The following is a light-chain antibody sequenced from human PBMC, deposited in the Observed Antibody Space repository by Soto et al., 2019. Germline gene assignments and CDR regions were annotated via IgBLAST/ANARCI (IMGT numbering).Light chain of an antibody. CDR2: LDSDGSH. Sequence: QSVLTQSPSASASLGASVKLTCTLSSGHSSYAIAWHQQQPEKGPRYLMKLDSDGSHTKGDGIPDRFSGSSSGAERYLTISSLQPEDEADYYCQTWGTGYSVFGGGTQLTVL. CDR3: QTWGTGYSV. J-gene: IGLJ3*02. V-gene: IGLV4-69*01. CDR1: SGHSSYA.